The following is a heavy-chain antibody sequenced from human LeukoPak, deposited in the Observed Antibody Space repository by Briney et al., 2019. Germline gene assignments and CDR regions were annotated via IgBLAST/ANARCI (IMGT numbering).Heavy chain of an antibody. CDR3: ARAYTSPNGPY. J-gene: IGHJ4*02. D-gene: IGHD3-16*01. CDR1: GYTFTDYY. Sequence: ASVRVSCKASGYTFTDYYLHWVRQVPRHGLEWMVWINPNSGGTNYAQNFQGRVSMTRDTSIATAYMELNRLRSDDTAVYYCARAYTSPNGPYWGQGILVTVSS. CDR2: INPNSGGT. V-gene: IGHV1-2*02.